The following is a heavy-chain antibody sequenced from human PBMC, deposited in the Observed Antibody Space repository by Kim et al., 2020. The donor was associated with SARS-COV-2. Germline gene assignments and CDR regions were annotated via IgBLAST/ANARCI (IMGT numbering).Heavy chain of an antibody. J-gene: IGHJ3*02. V-gene: IGHV3-23*01. Sequence: GGSLRLSCAASGFTFSSYAMSWVRQAPGKGLEWVSAISGSGGSTYYADSVKGRFTISRDNSKNTLYLQMNSLRAEDTAVYYCAKDSPIGYGDYQDAFDIWGQGTMVTVSS. D-gene: IGHD4-17*01. CDR2: ISGSGGST. CDR1: GFTFSSYA. CDR3: AKDSPIGYGDYQDAFDI.